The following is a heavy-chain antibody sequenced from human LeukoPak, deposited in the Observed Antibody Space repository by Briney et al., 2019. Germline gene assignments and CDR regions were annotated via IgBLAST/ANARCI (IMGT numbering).Heavy chain of an antibody. D-gene: IGHD5-12*01. J-gene: IGHJ3*02. CDR1: GFTFTNYH. CDR3: AKRKYSDSDLRAFDI. CDR2: LSSGSDYI. Sequence: GGSLRLSCAASGFTFTNYHMDWVRQAPGKGLEWVSFLSSGSDYISYADSVKGRFTISRDNAKNSLFLQMNSLRAEDTAIYYCAKRKYSDSDLRAFDIWGQGTMVTVSS. V-gene: IGHV3-21*01.